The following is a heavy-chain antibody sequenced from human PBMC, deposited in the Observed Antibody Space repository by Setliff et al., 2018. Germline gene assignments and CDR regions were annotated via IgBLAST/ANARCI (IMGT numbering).Heavy chain of an antibody. Sequence: SVKVSCKASGGTFSNIGISWVRQAPGQGREWVGGIIPLFGTTNYAQEFQGRVTITTDESTNTAYMELSSLRSEDTAMYYCAREKVVVVSATSYHYYMDVWGKGTTFTVSS. CDR1: GGTFSNIG. V-gene: IGHV1-69*05. D-gene: IGHD2-15*01. J-gene: IGHJ6*03. CDR2: IIPLFGTT. CDR3: AREKVVVVSATSYHYYMDV.